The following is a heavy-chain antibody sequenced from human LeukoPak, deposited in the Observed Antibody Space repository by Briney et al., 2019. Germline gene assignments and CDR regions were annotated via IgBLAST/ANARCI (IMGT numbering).Heavy chain of an antibody. CDR1: GGSFSGYY. V-gene: IGHV4-34*01. CDR2: IDHSAST. D-gene: IGHD2-21*02. J-gene: IGHJ4*02. CDR3: ARGQGDRYSNYFDY. Sequence: SETLSLTCAVYGGSFSGYYWSWIRQPPGKGLEWIGDIDHSASTNYNPSLKSRVTISLDTSQIQFSLNLNSVIAADTAVYYCARGQGDRYSNYFDYWGQGTLVTVSS.